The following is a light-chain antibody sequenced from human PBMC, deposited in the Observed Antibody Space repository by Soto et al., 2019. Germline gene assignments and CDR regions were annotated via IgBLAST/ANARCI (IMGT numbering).Light chain of an antibody. CDR2: GAS. CDR1: HSVSSR. J-gene: IGKJ1*01. CDR3: QQYNNWPRT. Sequence: EIVMTQSPATLSVSPGERATLSCRASHSVSSRLAWYQQKPGQAPRLLIYGASTRATGLPAWFSGSGSGTEFTLTISSLQSEDFAVYYCQQYNNWPRTFGQGTKV. V-gene: IGKV3-15*01.